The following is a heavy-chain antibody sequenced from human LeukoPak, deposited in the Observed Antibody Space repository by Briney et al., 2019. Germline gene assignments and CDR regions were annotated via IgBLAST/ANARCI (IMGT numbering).Heavy chain of an antibody. CDR3: ARVYYYDSSGHNWFDP. D-gene: IGHD3-22*01. Sequence: ASVKVSCKASGGTFSSYAISWVRQAPGQGLEWMGWITGYNANAKYAQNLQGRVTMTTDTSTSTAYMDLRSLRSDDTAVYYCARVYYYDSSGHNWFDPWGQGTLVTVSS. CDR1: GGTFSSYA. V-gene: IGHV1-18*01. CDR2: ITGYNANA. J-gene: IGHJ5*02.